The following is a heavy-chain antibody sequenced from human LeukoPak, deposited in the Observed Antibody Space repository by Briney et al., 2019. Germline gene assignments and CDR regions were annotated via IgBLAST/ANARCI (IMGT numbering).Heavy chain of an antibody. D-gene: IGHD6-6*01. J-gene: IGHJ4*02. Sequence: SETLSLTCSVSGGSISTYHWSWIRQPPGKGLEWIGYIYSSGSTNYNPSLKSRVTISIDTSKNQFSLQLSSVTAADTAVYYCARLGGSSFKDWGQGTLVTLSS. CDR2: IYSSGST. CDR1: GGSISTYH. V-gene: IGHV4-4*09. CDR3: ARLGGSSFKD.